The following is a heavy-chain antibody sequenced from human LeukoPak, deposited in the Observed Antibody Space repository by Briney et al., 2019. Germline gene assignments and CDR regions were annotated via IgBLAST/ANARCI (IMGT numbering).Heavy chain of an antibody. CDR2: ISYDGSNK. CDR1: GFTFSSYA. Sequence: PGGSLRLSCAASGFTFSSYAMHWVRQAPGKGLEWVAVISYDGSNKYYADSVKGRFTISRDNSKNTLYLQMNSLRAEDTAVYYCAKDGGGSYYDWFDPWGQGTLVTVSS. J-gene: IGHJ5*02. CDR3: AKDGGGSYYDWFDP. D-gene: IGHD1-26*01. V-gene: IGHV3-30-3*01.